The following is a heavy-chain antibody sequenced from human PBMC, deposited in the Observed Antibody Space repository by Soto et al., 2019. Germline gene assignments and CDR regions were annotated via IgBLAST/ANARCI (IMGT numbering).Heavy chain of an antibody. V-gene: IGHV3-23*01. CDR3: ARRGSGSDSDY. J-gene: IGHJ4*02. CDR2: ISGSGGST. Sequence: EVQLLESGGGLVQPGGSLRLSCAASGFTFSSYAMRWVRQAPVKGLEWVSAISGSGGSTYYAASGKGRFTISRDNSKNPLYLQTSSLQAEDTAVYYCARRGSGSDSDYWGQGTVVTVSS. CDR1: GFTFSSYA. D-gene: IGHD1-26*01.